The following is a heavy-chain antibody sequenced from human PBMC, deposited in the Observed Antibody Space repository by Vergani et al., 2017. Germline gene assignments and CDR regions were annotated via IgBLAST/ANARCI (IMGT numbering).Heavy chain of an antibody. V-gene: IGHV3-9*01. D-gene: IGHD3-10*01. Sequence: EVQLVESGGGLVQPGRSLRLSCAASGFTFDDYAMHWVRQAPGKGLEWVSGISWNSGSIGYADSVKGRFTISRDNAKNSLYLQMNSLRAEDTAVYYCARDGRFGELKEKRWYYYGMDVWGQGTTVTVSS. J-gene: IGHJ6*02. CDR1: GFTFDDYA. CDR2: ISWNSGSI. CDR3: ARDGRFGELKEKRWYYYGMDV.